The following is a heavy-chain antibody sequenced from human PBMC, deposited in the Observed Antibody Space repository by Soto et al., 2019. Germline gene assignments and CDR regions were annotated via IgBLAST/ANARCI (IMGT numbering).Heavy chain of an antibody. CDR1: GVTFSNDK. CDR3: ARDEYGGAYDY. Sequence: GSLRPSCAASGVTFSNDKMNWVLQAPGKGLEWVSYISSSGNTIHYADSVKGRFTISRDNAKKSLYLQMNSLRAEDAAVYYCARDEYGGAYDYWGQGTLVTVSS. V-gene: IGHV3-48*03. J-gene: IGHJ4*02. D-gene: IGHD4-17*01. CDR2: ISSSGNTI.